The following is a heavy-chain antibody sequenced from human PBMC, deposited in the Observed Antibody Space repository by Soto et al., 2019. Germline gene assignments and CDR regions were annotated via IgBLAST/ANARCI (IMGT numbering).Heavy chain of an antibody. CDR2: IDPSDSYT. CDR1: GYSFTSYW. D-gene: IGHD1-26*01. V-gene: IGHV5-10-1*01. CDR3: ARRSEWELGYYYYGMDV. J-gene: IGHJ6*02. Sequence: RGESLKISCKGSGYSFTSYWISWVRQMPGKGLEWMGRIDPSDSYTNYSPSFQGHVTISADKSISTAYMQWSRLKASDTAMYYFARRSEWELGYYYYGMDVWGQGTLVTVSS.